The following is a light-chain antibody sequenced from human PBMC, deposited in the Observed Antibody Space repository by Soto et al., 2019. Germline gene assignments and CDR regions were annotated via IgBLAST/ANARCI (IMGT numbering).Light chain of an antibody. V-gene: IGLV1-40*01. J-gene: IGLJ3*02. CDR3: QSYDSNLSGVV. CDR2: DNS. Sequence: QPVLTQPPSVSGAPGQRVTISCTGSSSNIGAGYDVHWYQHLPGTAPKLLIYDNSNRPSGVPDRFSGSKSGTSASLAITGLQAEDEADYYCQSYDSNLSGVVFGGGTKLTVL. CDR1: SSNIGAGYD.